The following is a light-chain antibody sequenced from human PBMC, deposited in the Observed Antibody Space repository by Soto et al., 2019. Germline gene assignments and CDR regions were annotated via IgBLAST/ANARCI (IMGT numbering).Light chain of an antibody. J-gene: IGKJ5*01. V-gene: IGKV3D-15*01. CDR1: QSVSSN. CDR3: QQRNDWQVT. Sequence: EIMMTQSPPTLSVSRGERATLSCRASQSVSSNLAWYQQKPGQAPRLLIYGASTRATGIPARFSGSGSGTDFTLTISSLEPGDFAIYYCQQRNDWQVTFGQGTGLEI. CDR2: GAS.